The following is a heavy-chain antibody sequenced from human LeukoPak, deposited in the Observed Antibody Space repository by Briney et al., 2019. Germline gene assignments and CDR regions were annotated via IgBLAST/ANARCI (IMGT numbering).Heavy chain of an antibody. CDR2: ISSSSSYT. D-gene: IGHD4-23*01. J-gene: IGHJ4*02. CDR1: GFTFSSYA. CDR3: ARDQRTYGGNSYAFDY. V-gene: IGHV3-11*05. Sequence: GGSLRLSCAASGFTFSSYAMSWIRQAPGKGLEWVSYISSSSSYTNYADSVKGRFTISRDDANNSLYLQMNSLRAEDTAIYYCARDQRTYGGNSYAFDYWGQGTLVTVSS.